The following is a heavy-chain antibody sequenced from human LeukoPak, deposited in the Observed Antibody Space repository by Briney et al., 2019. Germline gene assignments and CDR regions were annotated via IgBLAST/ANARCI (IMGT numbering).Heavy chain of an antibody. D-gene: IGHD5-12*01. Sequence: GGSLRLSWTASGFTFGDYAMSWVRQAPGKGMEWVGFIRSKAYGGTKEYAASVKGRFTISRDDSKSIAYLQMNSLKTEDTAVYYCSRAGYELDFDYWGQGTLVTVSS. CDR2: IRSKAYGGTK. J-gene: IGHJ4*02. V-gene: IGHV3-49*04. CDR3: SRAGYELDFDY. CDR1: GFTFGDYA.